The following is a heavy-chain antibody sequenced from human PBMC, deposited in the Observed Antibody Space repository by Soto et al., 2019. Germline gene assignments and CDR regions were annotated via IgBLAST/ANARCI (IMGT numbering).Heavy chain of an antibody. CDR1: GFTFSSYA. Sequence: GGSLRLSCAASGFTFSSYAMSWVRQAPGKGLEWVSAIVRSGGTTYYADSVKGRFTISRDNSKNTLYLQMNSLRAEDTAVYYCAKDRLSFDYWGQGTLVTVSS. CDR3: AKDRLSFDY. J-gene: IGHJ4*02. V-gene: IGHV3-23*01. CDR2: IVRSGGTT.